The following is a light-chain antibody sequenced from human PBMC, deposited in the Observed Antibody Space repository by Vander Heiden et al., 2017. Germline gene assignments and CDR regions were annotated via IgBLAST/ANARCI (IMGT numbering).Light chain of an antibody. Sequence: DIQMTQSPSSLSASVGDRVTITCRASQSISNYLHWHQHKPGTAPKLLIHSASTLQVGVPSRFYGSGSGTDFTLTIIRLQPEDFATYYCQWAENNHFRFGQGTQMDIK. CDR2: SAS. CDR3: QWAENNHFR. V-gene: IGKV1-39*01. J-gene: IGKJ2*03. CDR1: QSISNY.